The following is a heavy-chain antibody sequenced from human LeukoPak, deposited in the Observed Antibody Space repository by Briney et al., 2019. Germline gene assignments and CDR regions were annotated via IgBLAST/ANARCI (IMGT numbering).Heavy chain of an antibody. CDR1: GFSFSNYE. V-gene: IGHV3-48*03. J-gene: IGHJ4*02. CDR3: SAQYSSSSVVDY. D-gene: IGHD6-6*01. CDR2: ISSSGSIM. Sequence: PGGSLRLSCAASGFSFSNYEMNWIRQAPGKGLEWVSYISSSGSIMYSADAVKGRFTISKDNAKNSLYLQMNSLRAEDTATYYCSAQYSSSSVVDYWGQGTLVTVSS.